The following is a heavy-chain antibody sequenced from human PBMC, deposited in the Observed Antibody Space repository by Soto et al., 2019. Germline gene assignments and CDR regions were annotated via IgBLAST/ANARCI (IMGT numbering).Heavy chain of an antibody. Sequence: ASVKVSCKASGYTFTNYGISWVRQAPGQGLEWMGWINVYNGNTKYAQKVQGRVTMTTDTSTSTAYMELRSLRSDDTAVYYCARATSTGELDYWGQGTLVTDSS. CDR3: ARATSTGELDY. CDR2: INVYNGNT. V-gene: IGHV1-18*01. D-gene: IGHD4-4*01. J-gene: IGHJ4*02. CDR1: GYTFTNYG.